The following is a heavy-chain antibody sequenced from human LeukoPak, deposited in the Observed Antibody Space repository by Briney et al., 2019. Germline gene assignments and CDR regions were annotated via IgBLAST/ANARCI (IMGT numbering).Heavy chain of an antibody. CDR1: GGSISSYY. CDR2: IYYSGST. CDR3: AREDPPMNWFDP. D-gene: IGHD2-2*01. V-gene: IGHV4-59*01. J-gene: IGHJ5*02. Sequence: SETLSLTCTVSGGSISSYYWSWIRQPPGKGLEWIGYIYYSGSTNYNPSLKSRVTISVDTSKNQFSLKLSSVTAADTAVYYCAREDPPMNWFDPWGQGTLVTVSS.